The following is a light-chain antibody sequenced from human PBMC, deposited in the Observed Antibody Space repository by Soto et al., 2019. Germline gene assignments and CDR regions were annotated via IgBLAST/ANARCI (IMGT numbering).Light chain of an antibody. V-gene: IGKV3-15*01. CDR3: QQYNNWPPLT. CDR2: GAS. CDR1: QSVSSN. Sequence: EIVMTQSPATLSVSPGERATLSCRASQSVSSNLAWYQQKPGQAPRLLIYGASTRATGIPARFSGSGSGTEFTLTISSLQSDDFAFYYCQQYNNWPPLTFGGGTKLEIK. J-gene: IGKJ4*01.